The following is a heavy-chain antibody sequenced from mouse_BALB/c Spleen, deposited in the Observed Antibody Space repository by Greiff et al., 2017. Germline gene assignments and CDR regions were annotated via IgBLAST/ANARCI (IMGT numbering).Heavy chain of an antibody. V-gene: IGHV3-8*02. CDR3: ARSAYYGKGYAMDY. CDR2: ISYSGST. J-gene: IGHJ4*01. Sequence: EVKVVESGPSLVKPSQTLSLTCSVTGDSITSGYWNWIRKFPGNKLEYMGYISYSGSTYYNPSLKSRISITRDTSKNQYYLQLNSVTTEDTATYYCARSAYYGKGYAMDYWGQGTSVTVSS. D-gene: IGHD2-10*01. CDR1: GDSITSGY.